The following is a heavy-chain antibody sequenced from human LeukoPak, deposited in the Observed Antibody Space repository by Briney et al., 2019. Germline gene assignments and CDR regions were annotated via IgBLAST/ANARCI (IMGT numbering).Heavy chain of an antibody. V-gene: IGHV4-39*01. D-gene: IGHD3-10*01. CDR1: GGSISSSTSC. Sequence: PSETLSLTCSVSGGSISSSTSCWGWIRQPPGKGLEWIGTIYYSGSTYYTPSLKSRVTISVDTSKNRFSLKLGSVTAADTAVYYCARQTYGSGSYYNLDCWGQGTLVTVSS. CDR2: IYYSGST. CDR3: ARQTYGSGSYYNLDC. J-gene: IGHJ4*02.